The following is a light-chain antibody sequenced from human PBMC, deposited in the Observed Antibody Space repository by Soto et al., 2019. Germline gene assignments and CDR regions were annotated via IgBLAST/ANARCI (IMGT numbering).Light chain of an antibody. V-gene: IGKV1-39*01. CDR2: GAS. CDR1: QSISSH. Sequence: DIEMTQSPASLSASVGDRVTITCRGSQSISSHLNWYQKKPGKAPKLLIYGASTLQSGVPSRFSGSGSGTDFTLTISALQTEDFATYYCQQRYSITLTFGGGTKLDIK. J-gene: IGKJ4*01. CDR3: QQRYSITLT.